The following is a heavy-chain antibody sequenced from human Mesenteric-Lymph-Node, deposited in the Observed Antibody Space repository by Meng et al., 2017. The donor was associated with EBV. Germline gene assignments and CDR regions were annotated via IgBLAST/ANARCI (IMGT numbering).Heavy chain of an antibody. CDR2: INAGNGNT. CDR3: ARGASTSWPVDY. D-gene: IGHD6-19*01. Sequence: QVQLVQSGAEVKKPGASVKFSCKASGYTFTSYAMHWLRQAPGQRLEWMGWINAGNGNTKYSEKFQGRVTITRDTFASTAYMELSSLRSEDTAVYYCARGASTSWPVDYWGHGTLVTVSS. V-gene: IGHV1-3*01. J-gene: IGHJ4*01. CDR1: GYTFTSYA.